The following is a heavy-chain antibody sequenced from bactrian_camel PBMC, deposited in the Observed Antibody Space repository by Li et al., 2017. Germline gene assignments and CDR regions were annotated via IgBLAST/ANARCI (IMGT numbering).Heavy chain of an antibody. J-gene: IGHJ6*01. D-gene: IGHD4*01. V-gene: IGHV3S31*01. Sequence: VQLVESGGGWVQPGGSLRLSCAVSGYIASTTCMGWFRERAGEGRGGVASIYTQTGYTSYADSVKGRFTISRNSAKTFLYLQMDNVSPEDTAMYYCAAVDSAYSGLWWSEPDFGYWGQGTQVTVS. CDR2: IYTQTGYT. CDR1: GYIASTTC. CDR3: AAVDSAYSGLWWSEPDFGY.